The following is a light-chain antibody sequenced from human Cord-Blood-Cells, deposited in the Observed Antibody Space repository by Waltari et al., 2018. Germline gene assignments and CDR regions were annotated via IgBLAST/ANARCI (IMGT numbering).Light chain of an antibody. Sequence: SSELTQDPAVSVALGQTVRITCQGDSLRSYYASWYQQKPGQAPVLVIYGKNNRPSGTPDRFSGSGSGNTASLTITGAQAEDEADYYCNSRDSSGNHVVFGGGTKLTVL. CDR2: GKN. J-gene: IGLJ2*01. CDR1: SLRSYY. V-gene: IGLV3-19*01. CDR3: NSRDSSGNHVV.